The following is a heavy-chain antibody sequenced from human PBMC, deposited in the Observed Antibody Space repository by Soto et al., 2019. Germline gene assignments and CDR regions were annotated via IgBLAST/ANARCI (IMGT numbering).Heavy chain of an antibody. CDR2: MNPNSGNT. CDR1: GYTFTSYD. J-gene: IGHJ4*02. V-gene: IGHV1-8*01. Sequence: ASVKVSCKASGYTFTSYDINWVRQATGQGLEWMGWMNPNSGNTGYAQKFQGRVTITRNTSISTAYMELSSLRSEDTAVYYCARAGYRSGWLPVDDWGQGTLVTVSS. D-gene: IGHD6-19*01. CDR3: ARAGYRSGWLPVDD.